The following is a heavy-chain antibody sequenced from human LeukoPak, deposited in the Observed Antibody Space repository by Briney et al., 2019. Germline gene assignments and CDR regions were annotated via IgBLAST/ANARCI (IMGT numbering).Heavy chain of an antibody. D-gene: IGHD3-3*01. Sequence: PSETLSLTCTVSGGSISSYYWSWIRQPAAKGLEWIGRIYTSGSTNYNPSLKSRVTMSVDTSKNQFSLKLSSVTAADTAVYYCARDYDVWSSYHPDYYYMDVWGKGTTVTVSS. V-gene: IGHV4-4*07. CDR3: ARDYDVWSSYHPDYYYMDV. CDR2: IYTSGST. CDR1: GGSISSYY. J-gene: IGHJ6*03.